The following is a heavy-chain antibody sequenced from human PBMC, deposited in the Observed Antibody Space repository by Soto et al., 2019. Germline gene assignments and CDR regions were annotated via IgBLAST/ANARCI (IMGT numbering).Heavy chain of an antibody. V-gene: IGHV4-30-2*01. CDR1: GGSISSGGYS. D-gene: IGHD6-13*01. CDR2: IYHSGST. CDR3: ALRAGPL. J-gene: IGHJ4*02. Sequence: PSETLSLTCTVSGGSISSGGYSCNWIRQPPGKGLEWIGYIYHSGSTYYNPSLKGRFTISRDNAKNSLYLQMNSLRAEDTAVYYCALRAGPLGGQGTLVTVSS.